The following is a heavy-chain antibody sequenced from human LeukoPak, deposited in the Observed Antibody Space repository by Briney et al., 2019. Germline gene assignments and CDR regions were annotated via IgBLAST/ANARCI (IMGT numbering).Heavy chain of an antibody. D-gene: IGHD3-16*01. CDR3: AKAETVYGGAYFDY. CDR2: ISGSGGST. V-gene: IGHV3-23*01. CDR1: GFTFSSYA. J-gene: IGHJ4*02. Sequence: GGSLRLSCAASGFTFSSYAMSWVRQAPGKGLEWVSAISGSGGSTYHADSVKGRFAISRDNSKNTLYLQMNSLRAEDTAVYYCAKAETVYGGAYFDYWGQGTLVTVSS.